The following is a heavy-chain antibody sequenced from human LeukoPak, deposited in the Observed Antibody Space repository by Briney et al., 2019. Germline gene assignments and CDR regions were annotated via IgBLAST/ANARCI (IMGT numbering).Heavy chain of an antibody. CDR2: ISSSSSTI. Sequence: GGSLRLSCAASGFTFSSYSMNWVRQAPGKGLEWVSYISSSSSTIYYADSVKGRFTISRDNAKNSLYLQMNSLRAEDTAVYYCAREVRNDYVWGSYRSSYYFDYWGQGTLVTVSS. CDR1: GFTFSSYS. D-gene: IGHD3-16*02. CDR3: AREVRNDYVWGSYRSSYYFDY. J-gene: IGHJ4*02. V-gene: IGHV3-48*01.